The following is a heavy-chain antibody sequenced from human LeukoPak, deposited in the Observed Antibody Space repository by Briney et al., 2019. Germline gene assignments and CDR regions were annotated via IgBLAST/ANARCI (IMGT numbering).Heavy chain of an antibody. J-gene: IGHJ5*02. CDR1: GFTFSDYT. CDR3: ARGPPLFDP. Sequence: PGGSLRLSCAASGFTFSDYTMNWVRQAPGKGLEWVSYIDLSGSTLYYVDSVKGRFTISRDNAKNSLYLQMNSLRAEDTGVHYCARGPPLFDPWGQGTLVAVSS. CDR2: IDLSGSTL. V-gene: IGHV3-48*04.